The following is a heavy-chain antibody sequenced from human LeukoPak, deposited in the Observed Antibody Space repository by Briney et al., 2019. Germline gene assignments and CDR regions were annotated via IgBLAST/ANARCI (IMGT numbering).Heavy chain of an antibody. CDR1: GFTFSSYA. V-gene: IGHV3-30*04. J-gene: IGHJ4*02. D-gene: IGHD2-2*01. Sequence: GGSLRLSCAASGFTFSSYAMHWVRQAPGKGPEWVAVISYDGSNKYYADSVKGRFTISRDNSKNTLYLQMNSLRAEDTAVYYCARRGGYCSSTSCYGGYFDYWGQGTLVTVSS. CDR2: ISYDGSNK. CDR3: ARRGGYCSSTSCYGGYFDY.